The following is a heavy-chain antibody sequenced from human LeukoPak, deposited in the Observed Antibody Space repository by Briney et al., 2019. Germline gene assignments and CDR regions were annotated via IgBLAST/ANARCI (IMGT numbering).Heavy chain of an antibody. CDR1: GFSFNTYY. CDR2: VDQDGSEK. V-gene: IGHV3-7*03. Sequence: GGSLRLSCVASGFSFNTYYMNWVRQVPGGGLEWVANVDQDGSEKYYVGSMKGRFTISRDNTKNALYLQMNSLRVEDTAVYYCARGWASSRRKAFDIWGQGTMVTVSS. J-gene: IGHJ3*02. D-gene: IGHD3-16*01. CDR3: ARGWASSRRKAFDI.